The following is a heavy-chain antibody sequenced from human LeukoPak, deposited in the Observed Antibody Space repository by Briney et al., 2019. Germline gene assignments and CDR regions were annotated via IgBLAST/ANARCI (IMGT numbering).Heavy chain of an antibody. CDR1: GFGFSSHW. D-gene: IGHD2/OR15-2a*01. Sequence: GWSLRLSCAASGFGFSSHWMHWVRQAPGKGLVWVSRSNSDGSVRNYADSVEGRFIISRDNAKNTLYLQMNNLGVEDTAVYFCARDPSVNNAIGYNWFDHWGQGALVTVSS. J-gene: IGHJ5*02. CDR3: ARDPSVNNAIGYNWFDH. CDR2: SNSDGSVR. V-gene: IGHV3-74*01.